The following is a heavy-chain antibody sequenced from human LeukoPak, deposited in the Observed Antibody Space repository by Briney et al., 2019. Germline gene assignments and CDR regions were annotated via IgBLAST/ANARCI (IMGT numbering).Heavy chain of an antibody. D-gene: IGHD2-2*01. V-gene: IGHV1-69*04. CDR2: IIPILGIA. Sequence: ASVKVSCKASGGTFSSYAISWVRQAPGQGLEWMGRIIPILGIANYAQKFQGRVTITADKSTSTAYMELRSLRSDDTAVYYCARARYCSSTSCSEFDYWGQGTLVTVSS. J-gene: IGHJ4*02. CDR3: ARARYCSSTSCSEFDY. CDR1: GGTFSSYA.